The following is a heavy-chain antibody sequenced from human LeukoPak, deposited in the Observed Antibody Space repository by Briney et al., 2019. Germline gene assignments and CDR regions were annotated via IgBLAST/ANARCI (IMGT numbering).Heavy chain of an antibody. CDR3: ARHVGFITMVRGVINNNWFDP. CDR2: IYYSGSP. CDR1: GDSIRSSTYY. Sequence: PSETLSLTCTVSGDSIRSSTYYWGWIRQPPGKGLEWIGSIYYSGSPYYNPSLKSRVTISVDTSKKQFSLKLSSVTAADTAVYYCARHVGFITMVRGVINNNWFDPWGQGTLVTVSS. D-gene: IGHD3-10*01. J-gene: IGHJ5*02. V-gene: IGHV4-39*01.